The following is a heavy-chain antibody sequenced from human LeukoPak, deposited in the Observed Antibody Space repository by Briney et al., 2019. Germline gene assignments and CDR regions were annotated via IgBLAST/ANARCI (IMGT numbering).Heavy chain of an antibody. CDR1: GFTFSSYA. D-gene: IGHD6-13*01. CDR3: AKDVYSSSWYADAFDI. V-gene: IGHV3-23*01. J-gene: IGHJ3*02. Sequence: GGSLRLSCAASGFTFSSYAMSWVRQAPGKGLEWVSAISGSGGSTYYADSVKGRFTISRDNSKNTLYLQMNSLRAEDTAVYYCAKDVYSSSWYADAFDIWGQGTMVTVSS. CDR2: ISGSGGST.